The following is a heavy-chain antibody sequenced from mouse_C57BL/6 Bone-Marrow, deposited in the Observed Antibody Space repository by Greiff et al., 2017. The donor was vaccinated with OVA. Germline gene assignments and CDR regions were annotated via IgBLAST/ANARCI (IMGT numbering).Heavy chain of an antibody. Sequence: DVQLQESGAELVKPGASVKLSCTASGFNIKDYYMHWVKQRTEQGLEWIGRIDPEDGETKYAPKFQGKATITADTSSNTAYLQLSSLTSEDTAVYYCVRDYGSRAYFDYWGQGTTLTVSS. D-gene: IGHD1-1*01. V-gene: IGHV14-2*01. J-gene: IGHJ2*01. CDR3: VRDYGSRAYFDY. CDR2: IDPEDGET. CDR1: GFNIKDYY.